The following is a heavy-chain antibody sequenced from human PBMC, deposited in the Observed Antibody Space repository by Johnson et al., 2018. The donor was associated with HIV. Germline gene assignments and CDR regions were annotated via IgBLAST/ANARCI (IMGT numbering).Heavy chain of an antibody. D-gene: IGHD1-26*01. J-gene: IGHJ3*02. V-gene: IGHV3-7*05. CDR2: IKQDGSEK. CDR1: GFTFSSYW. CDR3: AGVHGGSYWGPYHGFDI. Sequence: VQLVESGGGLVQPGGSLRLSCAASGFTFSSYWMSWVRQAPGKGLEWVANIKQDGSEKYYVDSVKGRFTISRNNAKKSLYLQMSSLRAEDTAVYYCAGVHGGSYWGPYHGFDIWGQGTMVTVSS.